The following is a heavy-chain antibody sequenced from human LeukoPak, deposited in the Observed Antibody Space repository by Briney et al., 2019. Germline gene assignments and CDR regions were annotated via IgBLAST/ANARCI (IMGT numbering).Heavy chain of an antibody. Sequence: SETLSLTCAVSGGSISSSNWWSWVRQPPGKGLEWIGEIYHSGSPNYNPSLKSRVTISVDKSKNQVSLKLSSVTAADTAVYDCARVSVARGGWFDPWGQGTLVTVSS. V-gene: IGHV4-4*02. CDR3: ARVSVARGGWFDP. D-gene: IGHD3-10*01. CDR1: GGSISSSNW. CDR2: IYHSGSP. J-gene: IGHJ5*02.